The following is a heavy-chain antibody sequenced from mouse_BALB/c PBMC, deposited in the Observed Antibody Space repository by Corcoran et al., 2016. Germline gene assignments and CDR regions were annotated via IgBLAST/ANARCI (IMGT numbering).Heavy chain of an antibody. CDR1: GYTFTNYG. J-gene: IGHJ2*01. D-gene: IGHD1-1*01. Sequence: QIQLVQSGPELKKPGETVKISCKASGYTFTNYGMNWVKQAPGKGLKWMGWINTYTGEPTYADDFKGRFAFSLETSASTAYLQINNLKNEDMATYVCASQDGSSLYYFDYLGQGTTLTVSS. CDR2: INTYTGEP. CDR3: ASQDGSSLYYFDY. V-gene: IGHV9-1*02.